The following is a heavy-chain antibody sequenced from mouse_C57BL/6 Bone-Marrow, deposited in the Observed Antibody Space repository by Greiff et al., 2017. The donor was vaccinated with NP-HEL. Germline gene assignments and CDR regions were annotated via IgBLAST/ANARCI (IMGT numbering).Heavy chain of an antibody. Sequence: EVQLVESGGGLVQPGGSLKLSCAASGFTFSDYGMAWVRQAPRKGPEWVAFISNLAYSIYYADTVTGRFTISRENAKNTLYLEMSSLRSEDTAMYYCARPLTGRGWYFDVWGTGTTVTVSS. J-gene: IGHJ1*03. V-gene: IGHV5-15*01. CDR2: ISNLAYSI. CDR3: ARPLTGRGWYFDV. D-gene: IGHD4-1*01. CDR1: GFTFSDYG.